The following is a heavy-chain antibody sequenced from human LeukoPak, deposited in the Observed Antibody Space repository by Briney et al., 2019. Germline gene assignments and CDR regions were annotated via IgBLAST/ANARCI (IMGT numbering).Heavy chain of an antibody. CDR2: INPNSGGT. Sequence: ASVKVSCKASGYTFTGYYMHWVRQAPGQGLEWMGWINPNSGGTNYEQKFQGRVTMTRDTSISTAYMELRSLRSDDTAVYYCARGEEAGDYGYWGQGTLVTVSS. J-gene: IGHJ4*02. V-gene: IGHV1-2*02. CDR1: GYTFTGYY. D-gene: IGHD4/OR15-4a*01. CDR3: ARGEEAGDYGY.